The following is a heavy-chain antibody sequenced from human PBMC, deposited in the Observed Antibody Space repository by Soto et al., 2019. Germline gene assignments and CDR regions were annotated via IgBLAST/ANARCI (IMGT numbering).Heavy chain of an antibody. CDR3: AKDRGNSGGGCPDN. J-gene: IGHJ4*02. CDR1: GFTFSSYG. D-gene: IGHD2-15*01. Sequence: QVQLVESGGGVVQPGRSLTLSCAASGFTFSSYGMHWVRQAPGKGLEWVALISSAGSSRYYADSVKGRFTISRDNSKNTLYLQLNSLRAEDTAVYYCAKDRGNSGGGCPDNWGQGTLVTVSS. V-gene: IGHV3-30*18. CDR2: ISSAGSSR.